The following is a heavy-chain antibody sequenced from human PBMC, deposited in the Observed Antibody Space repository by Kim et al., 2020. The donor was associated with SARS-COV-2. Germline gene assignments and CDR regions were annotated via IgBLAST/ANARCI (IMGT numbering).Heavy chain of an antibody. CDR1: GDSVSSNSAA. V-gene: IGHV6-1*01. D-gene: IGHD6-13*01. J-gene: IGHJ5*02. CDR2: TYYRSKWYN. CDR3: ARSPRYDSSYDSSWYGDWFDP. Sequence: SQTLSLTCAISGDSVSSNSAAWNWIRQSPSRGLEWLGRTYYRSKWYNDYAASVKSRITINPDTSKNQFSLQVNSVTPEDTAVYYCARSPRYDSSYDSSWYGDWFDPWGQGTLVTVSS.